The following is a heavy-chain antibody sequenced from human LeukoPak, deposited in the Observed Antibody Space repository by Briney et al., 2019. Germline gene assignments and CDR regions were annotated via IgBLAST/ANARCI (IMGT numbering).Heavy chain of an antibody. CDR3: ARARSLGLVDI. CDR1: GFTLSSYW. J-gene: IGHJ3*02. V-gene: IGHV3-74*01. Sequence: GGSLRLSCAASGFTLSSYWMHWVRQAPGKGLVWVSRISTDGGTTYYADSVKGRFTISRDNAKNTLYLQMNSLRAEDSALYYCARARSLGLVDIWGQGTMLTVSS. CDR2: ISTDGGTT.